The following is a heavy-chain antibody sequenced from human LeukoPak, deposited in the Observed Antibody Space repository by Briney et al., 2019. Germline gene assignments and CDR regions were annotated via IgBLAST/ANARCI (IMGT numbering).Heavy chain of an antibody. D-gene: IGHD2-21*01. J-gene: IGHJ6*02. CDR2: IYYSGST. Sequence: PSQTLSLTCTVSGGSISSGGYYWSWIRQHPGKGLEWIGYIYYSGSTNYNPSLKSRVTISVDTSKNQFSLKLSSVTAADTAVYYCARLGLRAVSFHYYYYGMDVWGQGTTVTVSS. CDR3: ARLGLRAVSFHYYYYGMDV. V-gene: IGHV4-31*03. CDR1: GGSISSGGYY.